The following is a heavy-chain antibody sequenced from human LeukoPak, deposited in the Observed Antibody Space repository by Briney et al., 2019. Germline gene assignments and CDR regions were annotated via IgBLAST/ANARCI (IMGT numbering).Heavy chain of an antibody. J-gene: IGHJ4*02. Sequence: PSETLSLTCTVSGGSISSYYWSWIRQPPGKGLEWIGYIYYSGSTNYNPSLKSRVTISVDTSKNQFSLKLSSVTDADTAVYYCAREGYYDSSGYPLFDYWGQGTLVTVSS. CDR2: IYYSGST. V-gene: IGHV4-59*01. CDR3: AREGYYDSSGYPLFDY. CDR1: GGSISSYY. D-gene: IGHD3-22*01.